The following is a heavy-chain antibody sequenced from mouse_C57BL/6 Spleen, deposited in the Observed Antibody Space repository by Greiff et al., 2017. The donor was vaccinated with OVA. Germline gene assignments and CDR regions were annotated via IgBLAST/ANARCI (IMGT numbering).Heavy chain of an antibody. CDR1: GYTFTDYE. CDR3: TRDYGNSLSYWYFDV. Sequence: ESGAELVRPGASVTLSCKASGYTFTDYEMHWVKQTPVHGLEWIGAIDPETGGTAYNQKFKGKAILTADKSSSTAYMELRSLTSEDSAVYYCTRDYGNSLSYWYFDVWGTGTTVTVSS. D-gene: IGHD1-1*01. CDR2: IDPETGGT. J-gene: IGHJ1*03. V-gene: IGHV1-15*01.